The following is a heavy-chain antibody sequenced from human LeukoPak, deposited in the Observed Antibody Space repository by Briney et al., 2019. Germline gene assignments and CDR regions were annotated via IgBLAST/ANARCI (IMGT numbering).Heavy chain of an antibody. CDR3: ARDRDSSGYYYSY. Sequence: GGSLRLSCAASGFTFSSYSMNWVRQAPGKGLEWVSSISSSSSYIYYADSVKGRFTISRDNAKNSLYLQMNSLRAEDTAVYYCARDRDSSGYYYSYWGQGTLVTVSS. CDR2: ISSSSSYI. CDR1: GFTFSSYS. J-gene: IGHJ4*02. D-gene: IGHD3-22*01. V-gene: IGHV3-21*01.